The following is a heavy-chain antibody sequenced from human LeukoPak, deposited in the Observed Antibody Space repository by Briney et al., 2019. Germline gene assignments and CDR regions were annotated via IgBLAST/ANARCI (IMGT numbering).Heavy chain of an antibody. V-gene: IGHV5-51*01. D-gene: IGHD6-25*01. Sequence: PGESLKISCKGSGYSFVDYWIAWVRQMPGKGLEWMGIVYPGDSDTTYSPSFQGQVTFSADKSIKTAYLQWSSLRASDSAMYYCAKYDSSGYIDYWGQGTLVTVSS. CDR2: VYPGDSDT. J-gene: IGHJ4*02. CDR3: AKYDSSGYIDY. CDR1: GYSFVDYW.